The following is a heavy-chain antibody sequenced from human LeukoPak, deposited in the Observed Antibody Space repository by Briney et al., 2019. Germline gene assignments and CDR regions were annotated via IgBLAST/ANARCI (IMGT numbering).Heavy chain of an antibody. CDR2: IYTSGST. CDR3: ASSPYYYDSSGYYSHSAWFDP. V-gene: IGHV4-4*07. D-gene: IGHD3-22*01. Sequence: SETLSLTCTVSGGSISSYYWSWIRQPAGQGLECIGRIYTSGSTNYNPSLKSRVTISVDTSKNQFSLKLSSVAAADTAVYYCASSPYYYDSSGYYSHSAWFDPLGQGTLVTVSS. CDR1: GGSISSYY. J-gene: IGHJ5*02.